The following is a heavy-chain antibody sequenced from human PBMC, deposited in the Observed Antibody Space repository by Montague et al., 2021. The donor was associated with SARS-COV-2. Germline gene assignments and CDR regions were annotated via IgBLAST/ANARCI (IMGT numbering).Heavy chain of an antibody. CDR2: MYYSGST. V-gene: IGHV4-39*07. J-gene: IGHJ6*02. D-gene: IGHD3-10*01. Sequence: SETLSLTCTVSGGSISSSNYYWGWNRQPPGKGREWIGNMYYSGSTYYNPSLKSRVTISRDTTKNQFSLKLSSVTAADTAVYYCARDDIVLQGVTKGMDVWGQGTTVTVSS. CDR1: GGSISSSNYY. CDR3: ARDDIVLQGVTKGMDV.